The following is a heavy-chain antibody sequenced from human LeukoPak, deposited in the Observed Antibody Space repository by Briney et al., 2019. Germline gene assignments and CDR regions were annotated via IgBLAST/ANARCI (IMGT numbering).Heavy chain of an antibody. CDR2: ISGSGTST. V-gene: IGHV3-23*01. CDR1: EFTFSSYA. CDR3: AKGGGCIVGGTCSLSYYYGMDV. Sequence: GGSLRLSCAASEFTFSSYAMSWVRQAPGKGLEWVSAISGSGTSTFYADSVKGRFTISGDNSKNTLYLQMNSLRDEDTAVYYCAKGGGCIVGGTCSLSYYYGMDVWGQRTTVTVSS. J-gene: IGHJ6*02. D-gene: IGHD1-26*01.